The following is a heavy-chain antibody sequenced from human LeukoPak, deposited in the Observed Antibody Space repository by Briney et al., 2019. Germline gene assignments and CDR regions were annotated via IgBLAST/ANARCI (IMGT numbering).Heavy chain of an antibody. D-gene: IGHD3-3*01. CDR2: IYYSGST. CDR1: GGSISSGGYY. V-gene: IGHV4-31*03. CDR3: ARGLWSDYYYGMDV. J-gene: IGHJ6*02. Sequence: SETLSLTCTVSGGSISSGGYYWSWIRQHPGKGLEWIGYIYYSGSTYYNPSLKSRVTISVDTSKNQFSLKLSSVTAADTAVYYCARGLWSDYYYGMDVWGQGTTVTVSS.